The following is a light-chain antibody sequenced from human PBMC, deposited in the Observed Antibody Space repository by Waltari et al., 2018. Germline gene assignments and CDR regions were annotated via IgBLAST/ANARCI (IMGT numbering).Light chain of an antibody. V-gene: IGLV2-14*01. CDR3: SSFTTRRTWV. CDR2: HVT. Sequence: QSALTQPPSVSGSPGQSITISCTGTSSDIGHDTSASWYQQLPCKVPTPTMYHVTPRPPHPPRTTPTTLLSTCRSRPSGVSHRCSGSQSGNSASLTISGLQPDDEAGYYCSSFTTRRTWVFGGGTKLTVL. J-gene: IGLJ3*02. CDR1: SSDIGHDTS.